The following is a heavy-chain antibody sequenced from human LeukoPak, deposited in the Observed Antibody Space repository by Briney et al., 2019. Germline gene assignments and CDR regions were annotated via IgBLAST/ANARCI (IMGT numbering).Heavy chain of an antibody. D-gene: IGHD4-17*01. CDR3: ARGSYGDYYFDY. CDR1: GFTFTTYS. CDR2: ISSSSSIV. V-gene: IGHV3-48*01. J-gene: IGHJ4*02. Sequence: GGSLRLSCAASGFTFTTYSINWVRQAPGKGLEWVSYISSSSSIVYYADSVKGRFTISRDNAKSSLYLQMNSLTAEDSAVYYCARGSYGDYYFDYWGQGTQVTVSS.